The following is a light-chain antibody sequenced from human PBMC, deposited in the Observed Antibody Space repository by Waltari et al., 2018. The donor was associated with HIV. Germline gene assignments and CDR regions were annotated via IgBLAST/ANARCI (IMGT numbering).Light chain of an antibody. CDR2: DVS. Sequence: QSALTQPASVSGSPGQSITIPCTGTSSDVGGYDYVSWYQQHPGKAPKFIIYDVSYRPSGFSDRFPASKAGNTASLTISGLQAEDEATYYCSSYTSGYTLDIRFGGGTKLTVL. V-gene: IGLV2-14*03. J-gene: IGLJ2*01. CDR3: SSYTSGYTLDIR. CDR1: SSDVGGYDY.